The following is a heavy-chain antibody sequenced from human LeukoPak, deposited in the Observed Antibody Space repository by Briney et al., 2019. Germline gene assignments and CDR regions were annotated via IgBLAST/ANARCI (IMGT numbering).Heavy chain of an antibody. D-gene: IGHD6-6*01. V-gene: IGHV3-74*01. CDR2: IKSDGSTT. J-gene: IGHJ6*02. Sequence: QPGGSLRLSCAASGFTFSSYWMNWVRQAPGKGLVWVSRIKSDGSTTNYADSVKGRFAISRDNAKNTLYLQMNSLRAEDTAVYYCARVGGLSTSSGYYYGMDVWGQGTTVTVFS. CDR3: ARVGGLSTSSGYYYGMDV. CDR1: GFTFSSYW.